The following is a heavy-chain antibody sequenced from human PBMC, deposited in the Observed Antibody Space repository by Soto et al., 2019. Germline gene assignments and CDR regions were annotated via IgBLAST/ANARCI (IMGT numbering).Heavy chain of an antibody. D-gene: IGHD6-19*01. CDR3: SRERGAVASTADAFDI. J-gene: IGHJ3*02. Sequence: QVQLQESDPGLVKPSETLSLTCNVSGGAIPGYYWNWIRQPPGKGLEWIGYVYFSGSTKYNPSLKSRVTILVDMSKNQFSLRLTSVTSADTAVYYCSRERGAVASTADAFDIWGQGTMVTVSS. CDR1: GGAIPGYY. CDR2: VYFSGST. V-gene: IGHV4-59*01.